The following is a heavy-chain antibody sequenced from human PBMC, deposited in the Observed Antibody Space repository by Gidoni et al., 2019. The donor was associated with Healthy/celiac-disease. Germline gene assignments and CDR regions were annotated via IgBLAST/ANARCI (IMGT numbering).Heavy chain of an antibody. Sequence: QVQLQESGPGLVKPSQTLSLTCTVSGGSISSGSYYWSWIRQPAGKGLDWIGRIYTSGSTNYNPSLKSRVTISVDTSKNQFSLKLSSVTAADTAVYYCAGSIAARRDYFDYWGQGTLVTVSS. CDR2: IYTSGST. J-gene: IGHJ4*02. V-gene: IGHV4-61*02. CDR1: GGSISSGSYY. D-gene: IGHD6-6*01. CDR3: AGSIAARRDYFDY.